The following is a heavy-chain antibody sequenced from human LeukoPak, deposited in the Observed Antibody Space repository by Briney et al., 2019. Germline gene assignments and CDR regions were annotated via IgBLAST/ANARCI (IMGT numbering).Heavy chain of an antibody. V-gene: IGHV4-34*01. J-gene: IGHJ5*02. CDR2: INHSGST. D-gene: IGHD3-3*01. CDR1: GGSFSGYY. Sequence: SGTLSLTCAVYGGSFSGYYWSWIRQPPGKGLEWIGEINHSGSTNYNPSLKSRVTISVDTSKNQFSLKLSSVTAADTAVYYCAREGFLEWLNWFDPWGQGTLVTVSS. CDR3: AREGFLEWLNWFDP.